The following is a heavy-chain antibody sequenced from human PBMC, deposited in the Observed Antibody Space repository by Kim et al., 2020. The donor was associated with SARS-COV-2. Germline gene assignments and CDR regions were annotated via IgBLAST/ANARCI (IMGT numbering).Heavy chain of an antibody. J-gene: IGHJ6*04. CDR2: T. V-gene: IGHV1-8*01. CDR3: ARGPRRALDV. Sequence: TGYERKYQGRVTMTRNTSISTAYMELSSLGSEDTAVYYCARGPRRALDVWGKGTTVTVSS.